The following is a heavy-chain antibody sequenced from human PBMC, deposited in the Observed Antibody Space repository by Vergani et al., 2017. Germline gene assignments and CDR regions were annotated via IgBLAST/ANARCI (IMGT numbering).Heavy chain of an antibody. CDR2: INSDGSST. J-gene: IGHJ4*02. CDR3: AKEGNYGDYYFDY. D-gene: IGHD4-17*01. V-gene: IGHV3-74*01. CDR1: GFTFSSYW. Sequence: EVQLVESGGGLVQPGGSLRLSCAASGFTFSSYWMHWVRQAPGKGLVWVSRINSDGSSTSYADSVKGRFTISRDNAKNTLYLQMNSLRAEDTAVYYCAKEGNYGDYYFDYWGQGTLVTVSS.